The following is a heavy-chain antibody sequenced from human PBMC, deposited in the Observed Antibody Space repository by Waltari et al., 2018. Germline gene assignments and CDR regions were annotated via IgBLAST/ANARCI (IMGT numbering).Heavy chain of an antibody. CDR1: GFTFSSYG. V-gene: IGHV3-30*02. Sequence: QVQLVESGGGVVQPGGSLRLSCAASGFTFSSYGMHWVRQAPGKGLEWVAFIRYDGSNKDYADSVKGRFTISRDNSKNTLYLQMNSLRAEDTAVYYCAKTALTIFGVVITPPGYWGQGTLVTVSS. CDR3: AKTALTIFGVVITPPGY. J-gene: IGHJ4*02. D-gene: IGHD3-3*01. CDR2: IRYDGSNK.